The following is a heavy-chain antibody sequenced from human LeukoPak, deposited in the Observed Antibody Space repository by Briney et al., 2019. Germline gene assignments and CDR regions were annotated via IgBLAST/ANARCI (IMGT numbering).Heavy chain of an antibody. D-gene: IGHD3-10*01. V-gene: IGHV5-10-1*01. CDR3: ARPLVVRGVIENWFDP. Sequence: GESLKTSCKGSGYSFTSYWISWVRQMPGKGLEWMGRIDPSDSYTNYSPSFQGHVTISADKSISTAYLQWSSLKASDTAMYYCARPLVVRGVIENWFDPWGQGTLVTVSS. CDR1: GYSFTSYW. CDR2: IDPSDSYT. J-gene: IGHJ5*02.